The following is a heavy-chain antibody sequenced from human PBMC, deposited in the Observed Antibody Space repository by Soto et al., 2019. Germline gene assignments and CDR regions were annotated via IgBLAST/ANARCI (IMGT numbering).Heavy chain of an antibody. D-gene: IGHD3-3*01. CDR2: IYDSGST. V-gene: IGHV4-31*03. Sequence: LSLTCTVSVGSISSGGYYWSWIRQHPGKGLEWIGYIYDSGSTYYNPSLESRVTISVDTSKNRFSLKLSSVTAADTAVYFCARGFLEWLSHPLHGMDVWGQGTTVTVSS. CDR1: VGSISSGGYY. CDR3: ARGFLEWLSHPLHGMDV. J-gene: IGHJ6*02.